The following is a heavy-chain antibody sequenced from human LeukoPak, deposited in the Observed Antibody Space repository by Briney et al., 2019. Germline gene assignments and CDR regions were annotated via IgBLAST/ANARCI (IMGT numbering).Heavy chain of an antibody. CDR1: GGSISSYY. Sequence: SETLSLTCTVSGGSISSYYWSWIRQPPGKGLEWIGYIYHSGSTYYNPSLKSRVTISVDRSKNQFSLKLSSVTAADTAVYYCARDSMITFGGVIDPWGQGTLVTVSS. D-gene: IGHD3-16*01. CDR2: IYHSGST. V-gene: IGHV4-59*12. J-gene: IGHJ5*02. CDR3: ARDSMITFGGVIDP.